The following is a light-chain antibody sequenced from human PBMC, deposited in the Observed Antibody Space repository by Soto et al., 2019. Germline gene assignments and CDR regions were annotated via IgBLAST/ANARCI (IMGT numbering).Light chain of an antibody. Sequence: QSALTQPPSASGSPGRSVTISCTGTSNDVGGYNFVSWFQQHPGEAPKLMIYEVSQRPSGVPDRFSGSKSGNTASLTVSGLQAEDEADYYCSSLGVFGTGTKVTVL. CDR2: EVS. CDR1: SNDVGGYNF. V-gene: IGLV2-8*01. J-gene: IGLJ1*01. CDR3: SSLGV.